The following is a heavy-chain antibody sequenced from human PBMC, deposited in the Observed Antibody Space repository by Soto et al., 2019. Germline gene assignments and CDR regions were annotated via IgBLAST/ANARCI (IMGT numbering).Heavy chain of an antibody. V-gene: IGHV4-31*03. D-gene: IGHD5-12*01. CDR1: GGSISSGGYY. CDR2: IYYSGGT. CDR3: ARGPLVATRAIDY. Sequence: PSETLSLTCTVSGGSISSGGYYWSWIRQHPGKGLEWIGYIYYSGGTYYNPSLKSRVTISVDTSKNQFSLKLSSVAAADTAVYYCARGPLVATRAIDYWGQGTLVTVSS. J-gene: IGHJ4*02.